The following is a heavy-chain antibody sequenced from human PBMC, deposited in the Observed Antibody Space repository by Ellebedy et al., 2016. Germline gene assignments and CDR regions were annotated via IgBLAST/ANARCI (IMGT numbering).Heavy chain of an antibody. CDR3: TRRGPDSSGYSFDY. J-gene: IGHJ4*02. CDR2: IRSKANSYAT. D-gene: IGHD3-22*01. CDR1: GFTFSGSA. Sequence: GESLKISCAASGFTFSGSAMHWVRQASGKGLEWVGRIRSKANSYATAYAASVKGRFTISRDDSKNTAYLQMNSLKTEDTAVYYCTRRGPDSSGYSFDYWGQGTLVTVSS. V-gene: IGHV3-73*01.